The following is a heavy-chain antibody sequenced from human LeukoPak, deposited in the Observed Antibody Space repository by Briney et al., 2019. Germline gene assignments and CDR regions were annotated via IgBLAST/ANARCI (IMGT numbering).Heavy chain of an antibody. J-gene: IGHJ4*02. CDR1: GFTFSSYA. CDR3: ARRLYPDRFLEPADLDY. D-gene: IGHD3-3*01. V-gene: IGHV3-30*04. CDR2: ISYDGSNK. Sequence: QPGGSLRLSCAASGFTFSSYAMHWVRQAPGKGLEWVAVISYDGSNKYYADSVKGRFTISRDNSKNTLYLQMNSLRAEDTAVYYCARRLYPDRFLEPADLDYWGQGTLVTVSS.